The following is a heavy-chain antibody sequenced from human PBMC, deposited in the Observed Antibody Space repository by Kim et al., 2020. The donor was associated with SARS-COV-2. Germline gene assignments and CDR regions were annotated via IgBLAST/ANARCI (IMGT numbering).Heavy chain of an antibody. Sequence: VKGRFTISRDNSRNTLYLQMNSLRAEDTAVYYCARGTAGGNYYYYGMDVWGQGTTVTVSS. CDR3: ARGTAGGNYYYYGMDV. D-gene: IGHD6-13*01. V-gene: IGHV3-30*01. J-gene: IGHJ6*02.